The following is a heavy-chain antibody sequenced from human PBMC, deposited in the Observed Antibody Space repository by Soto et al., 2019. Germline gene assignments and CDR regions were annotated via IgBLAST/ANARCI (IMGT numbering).Heavy chain of an antibody. D-gene: IGHD6-19*01. Sequence: PSETLSLTCSVSGASIDNDDFYWSWIRQPPGKGLEWMGYTSSVGNTFYNPSLRSRLIISLDTSTNRFSLRLRSVTAADTAVYYCARGRVRGSGWYTAFDFWGRGTLVTVSS. V-gene: IGHV4-30-4*01. CDR2: TSSVGNT. CDR3: ARGRVRGSGWYTAFDF. J-gene: IGHJ4*02. CDR1: GASIDNDDFY.